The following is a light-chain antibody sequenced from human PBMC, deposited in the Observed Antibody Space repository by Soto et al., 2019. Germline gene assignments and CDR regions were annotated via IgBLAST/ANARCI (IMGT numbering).Light chain of an antibody. J-gene: IGLJ1*01. CDR3: QVWDGTSDHEV. CDR1: NIGIKT. Sequence: SSQLTQTPAVSAAPGQAARITCGGNNIGIKTVHWYQQKPGQAPVLVVFDDSDRPSVIPERFSGSNSGNTATLTISGVEAGDEADYYCQVWDGTSDHEVFGTGTK. V-gene: IGLV3-21*02. CDR2: DDS.